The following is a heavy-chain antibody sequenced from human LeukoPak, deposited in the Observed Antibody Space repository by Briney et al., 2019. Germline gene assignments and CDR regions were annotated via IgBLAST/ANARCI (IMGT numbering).Heavy chain of an antibody. CDR2: IYPSDSDT. CDR1: GYRFTDYW. Sequence: GEPLKISCKGSGYRFTDYWIGWVRQMSGKGLEWMGIIYPSDSDTKYSPSFQGQVTISVDKSISTAYLQWSSLKTSDSAMYYCAKGYWYFDLWGRGTLLTVSS. V-gene: IGHV5-51*01. CDR3: AKGYWYFDL. J-gene: IGHJ2*01.